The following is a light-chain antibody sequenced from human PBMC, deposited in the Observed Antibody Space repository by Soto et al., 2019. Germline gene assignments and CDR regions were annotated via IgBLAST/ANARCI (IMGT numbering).Light chain of an antibody. CDR2: AAS. CDR1: QDIDSW. Sequence: DIEMTQSPCSVSESVGDRVTITCRASQDIDSWLAWYQQTPARAPKLLIFAASTLQSGVPSRFSGGGSGTDFTLAISGLQPEYFATYYCQQSNIFPCTVGQGTR. V-gene: IGKV1-12*01. J-gene: IGKJ5*01. CDR3: QQSNIFPCT.